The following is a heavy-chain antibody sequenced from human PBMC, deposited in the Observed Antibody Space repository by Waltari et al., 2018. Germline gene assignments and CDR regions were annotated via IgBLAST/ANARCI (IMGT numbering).Heavy chain of an antibody. J-gene: IGHJ4*02. V-gene: IGHV3-74*03. CDR1: GFLYNDYW. CDR3: TRNPGY. D-gene: IGHD2-15*01. Sequence: EVQLVESGGGLVQPGGSLRLSCAVSGFLYNDYWMDWVRQAPGQGLVWVSRIKSDGTNIKYADSVRGRFTISRGSAKNTFYLQMNSLRAEDTAVYYCTRNPGYWGQGTLVTVAS. CDR2: IKSDGTNI.